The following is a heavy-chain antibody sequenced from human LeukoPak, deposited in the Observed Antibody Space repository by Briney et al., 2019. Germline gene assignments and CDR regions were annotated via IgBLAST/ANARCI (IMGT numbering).Heavy chain of an antibody. CDR1: GFTFSSYA. V-gene: IGHV3-23*01. CDR2: ISGSGGST. Sequence: GGSLRLSCAASGFTFSSYAMSWVRQAPGKGLEWLSAISGSGGSTYYADSVQGRFTISRDNSKNTLYLQMNSLRAEDTAAYSCAKSRGYSYGYGGEAFDIWGQGTMVTVSS. CDR3: AKSRGYSYGYGGEAFDI. D-gene: IGHD5-18*01. J-gene: IGHJ3*02.